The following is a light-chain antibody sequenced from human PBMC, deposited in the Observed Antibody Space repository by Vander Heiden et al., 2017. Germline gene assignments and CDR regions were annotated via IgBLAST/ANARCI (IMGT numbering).Light chain of an antibody. CDR2: AAS. CDR3: QQSYSSPRIT. V-gene: IGKV1-39*01. J-gene: IGKJ5*01. CDR1: QSIDNF. Sequence: DIQMTQSPSSLSASVGDRVTITCRASQSIDNFLNWYQQKPGKAPKLLIHAASKLESWVPSRFSGSGSGTHFSLTISSLQPEDSATYFCQQSYSSPRITFGLGTRLEIE.